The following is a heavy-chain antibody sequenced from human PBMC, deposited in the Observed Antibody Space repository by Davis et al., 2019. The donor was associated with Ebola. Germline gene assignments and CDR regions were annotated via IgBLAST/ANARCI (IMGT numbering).Heavy chain of an antibody. J-gene: IGHJ5*02. CDR1: GYTFTSYD. V-gene: IGHV1-8*01. CDR2: MNPNSGNT. Sequence: ASVKVSCKASGYTFTSYDINWVRQATGQGLEWMGWMNPNSGNTGYAQKFQGRVTMTTDTSTSTAYMELRSLRSDDTAVYYCARVDAYIAARPVDPWGQGTLVTVSS. CDR3: ARVDAYIAARPVDP. D-gene: IGHD6-6*01.